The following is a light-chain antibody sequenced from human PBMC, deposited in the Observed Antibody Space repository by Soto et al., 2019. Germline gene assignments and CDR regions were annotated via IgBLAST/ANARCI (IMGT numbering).Light chain of an antibody. J-gene: IGKJ4*01. CDR1: QSVSSSY. V-gene: IGKV3-20*01. CDR2: GTS. CDR3: QQYHTSPFA. Sequence: EIVLTQSPGTLSLSPGERATLSCRASQSVSSSYLAWYQQKPGQAPRLLIYGTSNRATGIPDRFSGSGSGTDFTLTISRLEPEDFGVYYCQQYHTSPFAFGGGTQVEI.